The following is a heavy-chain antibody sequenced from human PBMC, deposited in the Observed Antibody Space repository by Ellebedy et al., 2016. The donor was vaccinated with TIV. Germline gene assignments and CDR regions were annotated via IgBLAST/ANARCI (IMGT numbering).Heavy chain of an antibody. J-gene: IGHJ2*01. D-gene: IGHD4-17*01. CDR2: INQDGSEK. V-gene: IGHV3-7*01. Sequence: GGSLRLSCAASRFTFSSYWMSWVRQAPGKGLEWVANINQDGSEKYYVDSVKGRFTISRDNTKSSLYLQMTNLGAEDTAVYYCARAIYGASYLWGRGTLVTVSS. CDR1: RFTFSSYW. CDR3: ARAIYGASYL.